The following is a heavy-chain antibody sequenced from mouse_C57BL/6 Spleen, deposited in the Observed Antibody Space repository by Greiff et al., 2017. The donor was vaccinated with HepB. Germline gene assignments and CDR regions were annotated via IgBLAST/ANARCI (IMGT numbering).Heavy chain of an antibody. D-gene: IGHD1-1*01. Sequence: EVHLVESGEGLVKPGGSLKLSCAASGFTFSSYAMSWVRQTPEKRLEWVAYISSGGDYIYYADTVKGRFTISRDNARNTLYLQMSSLKSEDTAMYYCTRGAPYYGSSYYFDYWGQGTTLTVSS. CDR2: ISSGGDYI. V-gene: IGHV5-9-1*02. J-gene: IGHJ2*01. CDR1: GFTFSSYA. CDR3: TRGAPYYGSSYYFDY.